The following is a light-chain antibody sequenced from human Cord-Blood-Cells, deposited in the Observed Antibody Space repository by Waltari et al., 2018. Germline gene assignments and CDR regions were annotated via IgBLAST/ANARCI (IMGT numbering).Light chain of an antibody. CDR1: NIGSKS. V-gene: IGLV3-21*03. CDR3: QVWDSSSDHPVV. Sequence: SYVLTQPPSVSVAPGKTARITCGGNNIGSKSVHWYQQKPGQAPVLVVYDDSDRPSGIPERFSGSNSGSTATLTISRGEAGDEADYYCQVWDSSSDHPVVFGGGTKLTVL. J-gene: IGLJ2*01. CDR2: DDS.